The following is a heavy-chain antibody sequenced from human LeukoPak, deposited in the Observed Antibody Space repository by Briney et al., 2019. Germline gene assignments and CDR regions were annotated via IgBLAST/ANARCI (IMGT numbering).Heavy chain of an antibody. Sequence: PSETLSLTCAVYGGSFSGYYWSWIRQPPGKGLEWIGEINHSGSTNYNPSLKSRVTISVGTSKNQFSLKLSSVTAADTAVYYCARAAAGHYFDYWGQGTLVTVSS. CDR1: GGSFSGYY. J-gene: IGHJ4*02. V-gene: IGHV4-34*01. D-gene: IGHD6-13*01. CDR2: INHSGST. CDR3: ARAAAGHYFDY.